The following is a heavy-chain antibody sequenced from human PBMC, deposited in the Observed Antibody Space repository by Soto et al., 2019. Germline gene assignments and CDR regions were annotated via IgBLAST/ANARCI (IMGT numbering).Heavy chain of an antibody. CDR2: ISSNGNT. J-gene: IGHJ4*01. V-gene: IGHV4-4*07. Sequence: QVQLQESGPGLVKPSETLSLTCTVSGGSISTNYLSWIRQPAGKGLEWIGRISSNGNTNYNPSLRGRVTMSIDTSKNHFSRKLNSVTASDTAVYYCARELWMAGLVYYFDFWGQGTLVTVSS. D-gene: IGHD6-19*01. CDR3: ARELWMAGLVYYFDF. CDR1: GGSISTNY.